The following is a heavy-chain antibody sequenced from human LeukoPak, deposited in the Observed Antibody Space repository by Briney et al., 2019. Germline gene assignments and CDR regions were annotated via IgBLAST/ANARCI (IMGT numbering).Heavy chain of an antibody. CDR1: GGSINNYY. D-gene: IGHD3-22*01. J-gene: IGHJ4*01. Sequence: SETLSLTCAVSGGSINNYYWSWIRQPPGKGLEWIGYIYNTESTDYNPSLKSRVSISVDPSKKQFSLRLRSVTAADTAVYYCARAERYSYDSSGYFDYWGQGTLVTVSS. CDR2: IYNTEST. CDR3: ARAERYSYDSSGYFDY. V-gene: IGHV4-59*01.